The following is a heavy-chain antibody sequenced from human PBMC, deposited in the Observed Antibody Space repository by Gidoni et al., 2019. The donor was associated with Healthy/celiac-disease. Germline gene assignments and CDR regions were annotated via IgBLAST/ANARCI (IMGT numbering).Heavy chain of an antibody. Sequence: EVQLVESGGGLVQPGGSLRLSCAASGFTFSSYWMSWVRQAPGKGPEWVANIKQDGSVKYYVDSVKGRFTISRDNAKNSRYLQMNSLRAEDTAVYYCARDRGFPIGNYYYGMDVWGQGTTVTVSS. CDR2: IKQDGSVK. CDR1: GFTFSSYW. J-gene: IGHJ6*02. V-gene: IGHV3-7*03. D-gene: IGHD3-10*01. CDR3: ARDRGFPIGNYYYGMDV.